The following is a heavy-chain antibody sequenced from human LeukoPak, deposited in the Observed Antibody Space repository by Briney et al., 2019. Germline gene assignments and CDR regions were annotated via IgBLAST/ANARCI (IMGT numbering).Heavy chain of an antibody. CDR2: INPNSGGT. Sequence: VASVKVSCKASGYTFTGYYMHWVRQAPGQGLEWMGWINPNSGGTNYAQKFQGRVTMTRDTSISTAYMELSRLRSDDTAVYYCARGPRWYSSSWYFDYWGQGTLVTVSS. CDR3: ARGPRWYSSSWYFDY. J-gene: IGHJ4*02. D-gene: IGHD6-13*01. CDR1: GYTFTGYY. V-gene: IGHV1-2*02.